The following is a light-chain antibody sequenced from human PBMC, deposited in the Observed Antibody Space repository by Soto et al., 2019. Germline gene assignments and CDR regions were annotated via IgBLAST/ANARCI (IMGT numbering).Light chain of an antibody. V-gene: IGKV1-5*01. CDR3: QHYNSYSEA. CDR2: DAS. CDR1: HSINNW. J-gene: IGKJ1*01. Sequence: DLHITQSSSPPSAPFRGRVTNPFPASHSINNWLAWYQQKPGKAPKLLIYDASSLESGVPSRFSGSGSGTEFTLTISSLQPDDFATYYCQHYNSYSEAFGQGTKVDIK.